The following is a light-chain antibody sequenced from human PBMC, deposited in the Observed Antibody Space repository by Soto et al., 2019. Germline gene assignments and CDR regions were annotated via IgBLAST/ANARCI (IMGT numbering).Light chain of an antibody. V-gene: IGLV2-8*01. CDR1: SSDVGGYNY. CDR2: EVF. CDR3: SSYAGSNNYV. Sequence: SALAQPPSASGSPGQSVTISCTGTSSDVGGYNYVSWYQQHPGKAPKLMIYEVFKRPSGVPDRFSGSKSGNTASLTVSGLQAEDEADYYCSSYAGSNNYVFGTGTKVTVL. J-gene: IGLJ1*01.